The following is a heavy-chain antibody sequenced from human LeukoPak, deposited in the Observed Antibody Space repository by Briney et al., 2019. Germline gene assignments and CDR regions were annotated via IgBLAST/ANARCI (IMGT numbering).Heavy chain of an antibody. V-gene: IGHV4-59*08. CDR1: GGSISSYY. CDR3: ARAMVRGVINWFDP. Sequence: SETLSLTCTVSGGSISSYYWSWIRQPPGKGLEWIGYIYYSGSTNYNPSPKSRLTISVDTSKNQFSLKLSSVTAADTAVYYCARAMVRGVINWFDPWGQGTLVTVSS. CDR2: IYYSGST. D-gene: IGHD3-10*01. J-gene: IGHJ5*02.